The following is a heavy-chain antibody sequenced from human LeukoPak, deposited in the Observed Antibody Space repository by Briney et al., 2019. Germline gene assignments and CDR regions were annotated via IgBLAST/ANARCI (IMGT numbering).Heavy chain of an antibody. CDR2: ISWNSGSI. D-gene: IGHD2-2*01. CDR3: AKDGEYKLQKPVN. CDR1: GFTFDDYA. V-gene: IGHV3-9*01. J-gene: IGHJ4*02. Sequence: PGRSLRLSCAASGFTFDDYAMHWVRQAPGKGLEWVSGISWNSGSIGYADSVKGRFTISRDNAKNSLYLQMNSLRAEDTALYYCAKDGEYKLQKPVNWGQGTLVTVSS.